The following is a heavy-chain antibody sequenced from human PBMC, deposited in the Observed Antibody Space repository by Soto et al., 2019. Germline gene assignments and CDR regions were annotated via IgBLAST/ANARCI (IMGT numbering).Heavy chain of an antibody. Sequence: PGGSLRLSCAASGFTFSSYGMHWVRQAPGKGLEWVAVIWYDGSNKYYADSVKGRFTISRDNSKNTLYLQMNSLRAEDTAVYYCARDGGFTVTKPLDYWGQGTLVTVYS. CDR1: GFTFSSYG. CDR2: IWYDGSNK. D-gene: IGHD4-17*01. V-gene: IGHV3-33*01. J-gene: IGHJ4*02. CDR3: ARDGGFTVTKPLDY.